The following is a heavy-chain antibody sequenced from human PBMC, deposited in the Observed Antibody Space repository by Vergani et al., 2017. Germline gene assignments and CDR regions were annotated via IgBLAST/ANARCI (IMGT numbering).Heavy chain of an antibody. V-gene: IGHV3-48*03. D-gene: IGHD6-6*01. CDR1: GFTFSSYE. CDR2: ISNSSSYT. J-gene: IGHJ4*02. Sequence: EVQLVESGGGLVQPGGSLRLSCAASGFTFSSYEMNWVRQAPGKGLEWVSYISNSSSYTNYADSVKGRFTISRDNAKNSLYLQMNSLRTEDTAVYYCARDSKYSSSAHFWWGQGTLVTVSS. CDR3: ARDSKYSSSAHFW.